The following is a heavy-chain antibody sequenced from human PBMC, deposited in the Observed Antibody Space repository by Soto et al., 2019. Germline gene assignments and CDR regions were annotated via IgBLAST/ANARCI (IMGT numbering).Heavy chain of an antibody. CDR1: GFTFSSYA. D-gene: IGHD2-15*01. Sequence: QVQLVETGGGVVQPGRSLRLSCAASGFTFSSYAMHWVRQAPGRGLEWVAVIYYDGSNKYYIDSVKGRFTISRDHSKNTLDRQENRQRAEDTAVYYCARPYCSGGICYYYFDYWGQGALVTVSS. J-gene: IGHJ4*02. CDR2: IYYDGSNK. V-gene: IGHV3-33*01. CDR3: ARPYCSGGICYYYFDY.